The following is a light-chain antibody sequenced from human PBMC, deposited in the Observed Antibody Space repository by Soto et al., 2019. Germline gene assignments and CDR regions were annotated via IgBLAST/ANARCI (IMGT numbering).Light chain of an antibody. CDR3: GTWDSSLSAAV. V-gene: IGLV1-51*01. J-gene: IGLJ2*01. CDR1: SSDVGGYNY. CDR2: DNR. Sequence: QSALTQPASVSGSPGQSITISCTGTSSDVGGYNYVSWYQQHPGKAPKLLIHDNRKRPAGIADRFSGSKTGTSATLGITGVGTGDEADYYCGTWDSSLSAAVFGGGTKLTVL.